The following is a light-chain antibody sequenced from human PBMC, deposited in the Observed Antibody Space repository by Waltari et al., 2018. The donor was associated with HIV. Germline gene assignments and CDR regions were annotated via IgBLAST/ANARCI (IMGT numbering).Light chain of an antibody. Sequence: SYELTQPPSLSVSSGQTARITCSGGIFTKQSAYWYQQKPGQAPVLLTYKDKNRRVGVPQRFSGSATATTVTLTSSEVQAEDESDYYCQSAGISCICVVAGGTQVTVL. CDR1: IFTKQS. CDR3: QSAGISCICV. V-gene: IGLV3-25*03. J-gene: IGLJ3*02. CDR2: KDK.